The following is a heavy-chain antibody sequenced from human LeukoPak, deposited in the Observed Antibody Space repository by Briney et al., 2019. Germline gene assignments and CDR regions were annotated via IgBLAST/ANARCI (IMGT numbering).Heavy chain of an antibody. V-gene: IGHV4-59*01. J-gene: IGHJ6*03. CDR3: ARGGSPYYMDV. CDR2: IYYSGST. Sequence: SETLSLTCTVSGGSISTYYWSWIRQPPGKGLEWIGNIYYSGSTYYNPSLRSRVTISVDTSKNQFSLKLSSVTAADTAVYYCARGGSPYYMDVWGKGTTVTVSS. CDR1: GGSISTYY. D-gene: IGHD3-16*01.